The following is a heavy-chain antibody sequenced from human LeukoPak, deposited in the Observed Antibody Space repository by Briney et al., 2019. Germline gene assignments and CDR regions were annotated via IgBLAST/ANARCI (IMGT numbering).Heavy chain of an antibody. CDR2: ISWNSGTM. D-gene: IGHD3-10*01. Sequence: PGRSLRLSCAASGFTFDDYAMHWVRQAPGKGLEWVSGISWNSGTMGYADSVKGRFTISRDNAKNSLYLQMNSLRAEDTALYYCAKDLGSGSYYGSYYYGMDVWGQGTTVNVSS. CDR3: AKDLGSGSYYGSYYYGMDV. V-gene: IGHV3-9*01. CDR1: GFTFDDYA. J-gene: IGHJ6*02.